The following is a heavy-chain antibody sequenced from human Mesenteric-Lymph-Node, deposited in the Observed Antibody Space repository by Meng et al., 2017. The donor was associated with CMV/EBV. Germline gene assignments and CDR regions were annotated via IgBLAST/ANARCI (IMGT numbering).Heavy chain of an antibody. J-gene: IGHJ4*02. D-gene: IGHD3-10*01. CDR3: ARDRIWFGEPGDY. CDR1: GFTFSSYA. Sequence: GESLKISCAASGFTFSSYAMSWVRQAPGKGLEWVTVISFDGQSEYYAASVQGRFTISRDNSKNILYLQMNSLRAEDTAVYYCARDRIWFGEPGDYWGQGTLVTVSS. CDR2: ISFDGQSE. V-gene: IGHV3-30*04.